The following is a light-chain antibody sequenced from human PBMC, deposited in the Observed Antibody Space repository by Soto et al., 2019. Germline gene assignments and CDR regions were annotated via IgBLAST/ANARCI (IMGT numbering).Light chain of an antibody. CDR3: CSYVGATTYV. V-gene: IGLV2-11*01. Sequence: QSVLTQPRSVSGSPGQSVTISCTGTSSDVGGYNYVSWYQQHPGKAPKLMIYDVSKRPPGVPDRFSGSKSGNTASLTISGLQAEDEADYYCCSYVGATTYVFGTGTKVNAL. CDR1: SSDVGGYNY. J-gene: IGLJ1*01. CDR2: DVS.